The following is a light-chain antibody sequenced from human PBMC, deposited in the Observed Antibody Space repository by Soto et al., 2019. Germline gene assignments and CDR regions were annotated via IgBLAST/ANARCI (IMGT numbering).Light chain of an antibody. CDR2: RAS. CDR1: QSVSSL. V-gene: IGKV3-15*01. CDR3: QQYNNWPIT. J-gene: IGKJ5*01. Sequence: EVVLTQSPATLSVSPGERAILSCWASQSVSSLLAWYQQKPGQAPRLLIYRASTRATDTPARFSGSGSETEFSLSLSSVQSEDFAVYYCQQYNNWPITFGQGTRLDIQ.